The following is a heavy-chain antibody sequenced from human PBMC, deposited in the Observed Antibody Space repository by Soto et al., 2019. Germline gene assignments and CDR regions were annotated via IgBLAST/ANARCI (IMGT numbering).Heavy chain of an antibody. CDR1: GFTFSSYA. CDR3: AKDSYYDSSGYPSY. CDR2: ISGSGGST. J-gene: IGHJ4*02. V-gene: IGHV3-23*01. Sequence: GGSLRLSCAASGFTFSSYAMSWVRQAPGKGLEWVSAISGSGGSTYYADSVKGRFTISRDNSKNTLYLQMNSLRAEDTAVYYCAKDSYYDSSGYPSYRGQGTLVTVSS. D-gene: IGHD3-22*01.